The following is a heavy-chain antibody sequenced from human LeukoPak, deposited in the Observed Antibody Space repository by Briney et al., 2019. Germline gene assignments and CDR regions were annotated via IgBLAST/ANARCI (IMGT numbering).Heavy chain of an antibody. CDR1: GASIGGYC. V-gene: IGHV4-59*01. CDR2: VYYSGST. J-gene: IGHJ3*02. Sequence: SETLSLTCSVSGASIGGYCCSWNQQPAGKGLEWFGLVYYSGSTTYNPSLKSRVTITVDSSKNQFFLKLSSVTAADTAVYYCARCLSRCNNGFDIWGQGTMVTVSS. CDR3: ARCLSRCNNGFDI. D-gene: IGHD2/OR15-2a*01.